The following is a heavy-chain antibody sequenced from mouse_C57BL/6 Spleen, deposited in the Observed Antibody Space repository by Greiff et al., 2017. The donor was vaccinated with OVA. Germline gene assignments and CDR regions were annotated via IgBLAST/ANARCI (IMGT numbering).Heavy chain of an antibody. D-gene: IGHD1-1*01. CDR3: ARGGDYYGRKFAY. CDR1: GYTFTSYW. V-gene: IGHV1-64*01. J-gene: IGHJ3*01. Sequence: VQLQQPGAELVKPGASVKLSCKASGYTFTSYWMHWVKQRPGQGLEWIGMIHPNSGSTNYNEKFKSKATLTVDKSSSTAYMQLSSLTSEDSAVYYCARGGDYYGRKFAYWGQGTLVTVSA. CDR2: IHPNSGST.